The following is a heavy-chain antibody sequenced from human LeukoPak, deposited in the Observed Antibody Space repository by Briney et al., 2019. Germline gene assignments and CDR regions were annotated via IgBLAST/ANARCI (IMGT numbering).Heavy chain of an antibody. Sequence: SETLSLTCGVSGGSITATNFWSWVRQPPGGGLEWIGEISLRGRTQYNPSLKSRVNISIDESENHLYLSLASVTAADTAVYYCSRESGPYCPFSHWGQGTLVAVTS. V-gene: IGHV4-4*02. CDR3: SRESGPYCPFSH. D-gene: IGHD1-26*01. J-gene: IGHJ4*02. CDR1: GGSITATNF. CDR2: ISLRGRT.